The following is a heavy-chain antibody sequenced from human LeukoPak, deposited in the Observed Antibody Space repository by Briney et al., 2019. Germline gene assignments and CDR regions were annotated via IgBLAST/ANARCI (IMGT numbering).Heavy chain of an antibody. V-gene: IGHV4-30-2*01. CDR2: IYHSGSM. CDR1: GGSISSGGYY. CDR3: ARAHGDYESLDY. J-gene: IGHJ4*02. D-gene: IGHD4-17*01. Sequence: PSQTLSLTCTVSGGSISSGGYYWSWIRQPPGKGLEWIGYIYHSGSMFYNPSLKSRVTISVDRSKNQFSLKLSSVNAADTAVYYCARAHGDYESLDYWGQGTLVTVSS.